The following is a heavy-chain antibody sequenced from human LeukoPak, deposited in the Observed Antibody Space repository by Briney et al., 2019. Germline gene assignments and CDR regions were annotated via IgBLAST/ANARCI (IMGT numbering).Heavy chain of an antibody. CDR1: GFTVNSNY. D-gene: IGHD4-23*01. J-gene: IGHJ4*02. V-gene: IGHV3-66*02. CDR2: IYSGGST. Sequence: GGSPRLSCAASGFTVNSNYMSWVRQAPGKGLEWVSVIYSGGSTYYADSVKGRFTISRDNSKNTLYLQMNSLRAEDTAVYYCAREDDYGGNFDYWGQGTLVTVSS. CDR3: AREDDYGGNFDY.